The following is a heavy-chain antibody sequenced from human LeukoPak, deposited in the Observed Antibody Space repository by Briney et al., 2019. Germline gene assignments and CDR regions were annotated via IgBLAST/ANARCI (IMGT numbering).Heavy chain of an antibody. CDR3: AREGGIAAARDAFDI. CDR1: GGTFSSYA. J-gene: IGHJ3*02. CDR2: IIPIFGTA. D-gene: IGHD6-13*01. V-gene: IGHV1-69*01. Sequence: SVKVSCKASGGTFSSYAISWVRQAPGQGLEWMGGIIPIFGTANYAQKFQGRVTITADESTSTAYMELSSLRSEDTAVYYCAREGGIAAARDAFDIWGQGTMVTVSS.